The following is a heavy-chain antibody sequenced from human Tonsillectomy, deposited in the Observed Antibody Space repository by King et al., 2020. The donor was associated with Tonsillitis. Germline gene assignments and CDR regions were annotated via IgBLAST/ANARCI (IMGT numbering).Heavy chain of an antibody. D-gene: IGHD6-19*01. V-gene: IGHV1-18*01. CDR3: ARDKLRWLVPRPIDY. Sequence: QLVPSGAEVKKPGASVKVSCKASGYTFTSYGISWVRQAPGQGLEWMGWISSYNDNTNYAQKLQGRVTMTTDTSTSTAYMELRSLRSDDTAVYYCARDKLRWLVPRPIDYWGQGTLVTVSS. CDR1: GYTFTSYG. J-gene: IGHJ4*02. CDR2: ISSYNDNT.